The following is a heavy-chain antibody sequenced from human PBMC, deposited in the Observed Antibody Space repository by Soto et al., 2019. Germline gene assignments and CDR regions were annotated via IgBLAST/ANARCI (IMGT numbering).Heavy chain of an antibody. J-gene: IGHJ4*02. Sequence: PGGSLRLSCAASGFTFSSYAMSWARQAPGKGLEWVSAISGSGGSTYYADSVKGRFTISRDNSKNTLYLQMNSLRAEDTAVYYCAKCISSGIMITFGGVIVNFDYWGQGTLVTVSS. V-gene: IGHV3-23*01. CDR2: ISGSGGST. CDR1: GFTFSSYA. CDR3: AKCISSGIMITFGGVIVNFDY. D-gene: IGHD3-16*02.